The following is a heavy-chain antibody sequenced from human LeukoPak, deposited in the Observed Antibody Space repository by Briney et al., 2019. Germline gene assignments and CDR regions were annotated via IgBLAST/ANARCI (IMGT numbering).Heavy chain of an antibody. CDR1: GGPFSGYY. V-gene: IGHV4-34*01. CDR2: INHSGST. J-gene: IGHJ6*02. D-gene: IGHD5-18*01. CDR3: ARSGYSYGYNYYYGMDV. Sequence: SSETLSLTCAVYGGPFSGYYWSWIRQPPGKGLEWIGEINHSGSTNYNPSLKSRVTISVDTSKNQFSLKLSSVTAADTAVYYCARSGYSYGYNYYYGMDVWGQGTTVTVSS.